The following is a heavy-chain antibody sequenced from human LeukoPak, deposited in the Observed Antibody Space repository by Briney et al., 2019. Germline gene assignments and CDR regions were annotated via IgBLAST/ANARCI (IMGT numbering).Heavy chain of an antibody. V-gene: IGHV3-23*01. Sequence: GGSLRLSCAASGFPFSSYTMSWVRQAPGKGLEWVSTITTSDGNTYYADSVKGRFTVSRDNSKNTLFLQMNSLRAEDTAVYYCAKTEYWGQGTLVTGAS. CDR2: ITTSDGNT. CDR3: AKTEY. CDR1: GFPFSSYT. J-gene: IGHJ4*02. D-gene: IGHD1-14*01.